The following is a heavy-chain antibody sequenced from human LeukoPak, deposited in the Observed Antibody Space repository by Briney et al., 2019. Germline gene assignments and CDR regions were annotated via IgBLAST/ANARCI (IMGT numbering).Heavy chain of an antibody. CDR3: ARRSSSTSDAVDI. V-gene: IGHV5-51*01. J-gene: IGHJ3*02. CDR2: IYPGDSNT. Sequence: GESLRISCKASGYSFTNYWNGWVRQMPGKGLEWMGIIYPGDSNTRYSPSFQDQVLISADKSVSTTYLHWGSLQASDTAMYFCARRSSSTSDAVDIWGQGTMVTVS. CDR1: GYSFTNYW. D-gene: IGHD3-10*01.